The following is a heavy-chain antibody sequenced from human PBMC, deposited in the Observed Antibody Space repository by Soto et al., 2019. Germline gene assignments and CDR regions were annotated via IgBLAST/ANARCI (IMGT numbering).Heavy chain of an antibody. CDR2: ISAYNGNT. CDR1: GYTFTSYG. CDR3: ARSPNSGSYSGYYYYGMDV. J-gene: IGHJ6*02. D-gene: IGHD1-26*01. V-gene: IGHV1-18*04. Sequence: ASVTVSCKASGYTFTSYGISWVRQAPGQGLEWMGWISAYNGNTNYAQKLQGRVTMTTDTSTSTAYMELRSLRSDDTAVYYCARSPNSGSYSGYYYYGMDVWGQGTTVTVSS.